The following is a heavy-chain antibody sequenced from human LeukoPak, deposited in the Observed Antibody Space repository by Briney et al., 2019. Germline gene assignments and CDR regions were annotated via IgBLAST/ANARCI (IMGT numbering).Heavy chain of an antibody. D-gene: IGHD6-6*01. CDR3: ARGNLFGSSSYFDY. V-gene: IGHV4-31*03. CDR2: IYYSGST. Sequence: SETLSLTCTVSGGSISSGDYYWSWIRQHPGKGLEWIGYIYYSGSTYYNPSLKSRVTISVDTSKNQFSLKLSSVTAADTAVYYCARGNLFGSSSYFDYWGQGTLVTVSS. CDR1: GGSISSGDYY. J-gene: IGHJ4*02.